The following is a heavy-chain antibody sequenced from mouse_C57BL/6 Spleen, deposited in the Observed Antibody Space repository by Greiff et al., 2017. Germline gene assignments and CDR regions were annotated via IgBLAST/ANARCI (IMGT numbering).Heavy chain of an antibody. J-gene: IGHJ3*01. D-gene: IGHD2-5*01. Sequence: VQLQQPGAELVMPGASVKLSCKASGYTFTSYWMHWVKQRPGQGLEWIGEIDPSDSYTNYNQKFKGKSTLTVDKSSSTAYMQLSSLTSEDSAVYYCARSYSNYPWFAYWGKGTLVTVSA. CDR2: IDPSDSYT. V-gene: IGHV1-69*01. CDR3: ARSYSNYPWFAY. CDR1: GYTFTSYW.